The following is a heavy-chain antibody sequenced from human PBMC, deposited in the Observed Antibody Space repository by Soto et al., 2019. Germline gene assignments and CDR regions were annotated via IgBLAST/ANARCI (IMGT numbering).Heavy chain of an antibody. CDR3: GRGRSWYGGSYVDY. CDR1: GGSISSSIYY. J-gene: IGHJ4*02. V-gene: IGHV4-39*01. D-gene: IGHD1-26*01. Sequence: PSETLSLTCTVSGGSISSSIYYWGWIRQPPGKGLEWIGSIYYSGSTFYNPSLKSRVTISVDTSKNQFSLKLSSVTAADTAVYYCGRGRSWYGGSYVDYWGQGTLVTVPS. CDR2: IYYSGST.